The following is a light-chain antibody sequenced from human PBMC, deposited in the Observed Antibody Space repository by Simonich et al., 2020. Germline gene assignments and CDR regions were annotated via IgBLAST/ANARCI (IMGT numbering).Light chain of an antibody. V-gene: IGKV2-29*03. CDR3: IQGINLPFT. CDR2: EVS. CDR1: TSLRHSDGMTY. Sequence: DIVMTQTPLSLSVTPGQPASFSCKSSTSLRHSDGMTYLYWYLQKPGQSPQFLLYEVSSRFSGVPERFSGSGSGTDFTLKISRVEAEDVGVYYCIQGINLPFTFGPGTKVDIK. J-gene: IGKJ3*01.